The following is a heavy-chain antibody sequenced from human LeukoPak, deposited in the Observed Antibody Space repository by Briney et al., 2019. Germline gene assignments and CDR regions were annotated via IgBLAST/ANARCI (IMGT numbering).Heavy chain of an antibody. CDR1: GFTFSTYA. Sequence: GGSPRLSCAASGFTFSTYALSWVRQAPGMRLEWVSSISGSGGSTYYADSVKGRFSISRDNSKNTLYLQMNSLGAEDTAVYYCAKSISPRFVSHHSHDCWGQGTLVTVSS. V-gene: IGHV3-23*01. CDR2: ISGSGGST. J-gene: IGHJ4*02. D-gene: IGHD3-3*02. CDR3: AKSISPRFVSHHSHDC.